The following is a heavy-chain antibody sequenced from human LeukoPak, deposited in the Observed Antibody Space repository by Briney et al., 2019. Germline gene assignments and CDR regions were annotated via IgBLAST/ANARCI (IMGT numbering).Heavy chain of an antibody. J-gene: IGHJ6*02. V-gene: IGHV3-23*01. D-gene: IGHD6-19*01. CDR2: ISDNGGST. CDR3: ARGGRSGWYAYYYGMDV. Sequence: PGGSLRLSCAASGFTFSNYAMTWVRQAPGKGLEWVSAISDNGGSTCYADSVKGRFTISRDNSKNTLYLQMNSLRAEDTAVYYCARGGRSGWYAYYYGMDVWGQGTTVTVSS. CDR1: GFTFSNYA.